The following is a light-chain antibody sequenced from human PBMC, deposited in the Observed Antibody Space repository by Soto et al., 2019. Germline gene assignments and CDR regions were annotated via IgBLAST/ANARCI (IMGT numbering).Light chain of an antibody. CDR1: QSVSSSY. J-gene: IGKJ2*01. Sequence: EIVLTQSPGTLSLSPGERATLSCRASQSVSSSYLAWCQQKPGQAPSLLIYGASTRATGLPDRFSGSGSGTDFTLSISRREPEDLAVYFCQQDGSSPYTFGQGTKLEIK. CDR3: QQDGSSPYT. V-gene: IGKV3-20*01. CDR2: GAS.